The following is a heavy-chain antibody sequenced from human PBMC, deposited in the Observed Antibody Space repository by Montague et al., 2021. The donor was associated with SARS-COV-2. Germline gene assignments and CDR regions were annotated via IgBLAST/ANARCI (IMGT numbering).Heavy chain of an antibody. CDR1: DDSITSSTYY. CDR2: FYYTGST. V-gene: IGHV4-39*02. D-gene: IGHD3-3*01. CDR3: ARGRSGFFNPLDY. Sequence: SETLSLTCAGSDDSITSSTYYWAWIRQPPGKGLEWIGSFYYTGSTYYNPSLKSRVTMSVDTSKKHFSLNLNSVTAADTAVYYCARGRSGFFNPLDYWGQGTPVTVSS. J-gene: IGHJ4*02.